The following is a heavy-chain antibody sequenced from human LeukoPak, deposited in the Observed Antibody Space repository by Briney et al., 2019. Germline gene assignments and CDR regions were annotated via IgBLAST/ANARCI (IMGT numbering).Heavy chain of an antibody. D-gene: IGHD3-10*01. J-gene: IGHJ5*02. CDR2: IYYSGST. CDR3: ARAPTYGSGSYAIDP. CDR1: GGSIRSGDYY. Sequence: SETLSLTCTVSGGSIRSGDYYWSWIRQPPGKGLEWIGYIYYSGSTYYNPSLKSRVTISVDTSKNQFSLKLSSVTAADTAVYYCARAPTYGSGSYAIDPWGQGTLVTVSS. V-gene: IGHV4-30-4*08.